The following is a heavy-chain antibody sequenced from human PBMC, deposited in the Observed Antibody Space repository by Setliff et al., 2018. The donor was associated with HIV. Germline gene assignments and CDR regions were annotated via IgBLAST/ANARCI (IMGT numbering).Heavy chain of an antibody. D-gene: IGHD5-18*01. CDR3: ARAGSYGWDY. Sequence: SETLSLTCTVSGGSISSFYWTWIRQPPGKGLEWIGYIYYSGSTNYNPSLKSRLTISVDTSKNQVSLKLSSVTAAATAVYYCARAGSYGWDYWGQGTLVTVSS. V-gene: IGHV4-59*01. CDR1: GGSISSFY. J-gene: IGHJ4*02. CDR2: IYYSGST.